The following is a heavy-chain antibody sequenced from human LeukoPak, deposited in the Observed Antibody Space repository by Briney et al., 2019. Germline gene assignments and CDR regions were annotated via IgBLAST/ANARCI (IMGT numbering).Heavy chain of an antibody. Sequence: SETLSLTCTVSGGSISSYYWSWIRQPPGKGLEWIGYIYYSGGTYYSPSLQSRLTISVDTSKNQFSLKLSSVTAADTAVYYCARLDVVIVPAHPSVWGQGTMVTVSS. CDR3: ARLDVVIVPAHPSV. V-gene: IGHV4-59*08. J-gene: IGHJ3*01. D-gene: IGHD2-2*03. CDR2: IYYSGGT. CDR1: GGSISSYY.